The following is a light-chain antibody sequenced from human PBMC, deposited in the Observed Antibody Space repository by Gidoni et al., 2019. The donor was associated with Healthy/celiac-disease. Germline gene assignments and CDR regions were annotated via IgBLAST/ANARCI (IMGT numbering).Light chain of an antibody. J-gene: IGKJ1*01. CDR3: QQYGSSPRT. Sequence: IVLTLSPGTLSLSPGERATLPCRASQSVSSSYLAWYQQKPGQAPRLLIYGASSRATGIPDRFSGSGSGTDFTLTISRLEPEDFAVYYCQQYGSSPRTFGQGTKVEIK. V-gene: IGKV3-20*01. CDR2: GAS. CDR1: QSVSSSY.